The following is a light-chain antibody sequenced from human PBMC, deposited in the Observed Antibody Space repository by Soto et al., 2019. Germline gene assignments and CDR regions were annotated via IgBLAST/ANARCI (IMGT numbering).Light chain of an antibody. Sequence: QSVLTQPASVSGSPGQSITISCTGATTDVDGYDYVSWYQQHPGQAPKLMIYDVNSRPSGISYRFSGSKSGDTASLTISGLQAEDDADYYCSSYTSSAPFYVFGAGTKVTVL. CDR2: DVN. CDR3: SSYTSSAPFYV. J-gene: IGLJ1*01. V-gene: IGLV2-14*03. CDR1: TTDVDGYDY.